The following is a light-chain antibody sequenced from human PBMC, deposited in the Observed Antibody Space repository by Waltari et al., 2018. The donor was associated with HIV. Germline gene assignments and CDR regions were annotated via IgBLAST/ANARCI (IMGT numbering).Light chain of an antibody. CDR1: NSDIGAYDY. CDR3: SSYAATTTIV. Sequence: QSVLTQPASVSGSPGQSITIPCTGTNSDIGAYDYVSWYQQHPGKAPKLLIYEVTIRSPGISFRFAASRSDNTASMTFSGLQAEDDAHYYCSSYAATTTIVFGGGTRLTVL. J-gene: IGLJ3*02. CDR2: EVT. V-gene: IGLV2-14*01.